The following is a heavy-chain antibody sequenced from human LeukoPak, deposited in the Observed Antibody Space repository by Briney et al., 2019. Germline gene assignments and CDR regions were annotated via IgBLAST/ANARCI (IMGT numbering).Heavy chain of an antibody. Sequence: SVNVSCKASGGTFSSYAISWVRQAPGQGLEWMGGIIPIFGTANYAQKFQGRVTITADESTSTAYMELSSLRSEDTAVYYCARADVGDSYYYGMDVWGQGTTVTVSS. J-gene: IGHJ6*02. CDR3: ARADVGDSYYYGMDV. V-gene: IGHV1-69*13. D-gene: IGHD1-26*01. CDR1: GGTFSSYA. CDR2: IIPIFGTA.